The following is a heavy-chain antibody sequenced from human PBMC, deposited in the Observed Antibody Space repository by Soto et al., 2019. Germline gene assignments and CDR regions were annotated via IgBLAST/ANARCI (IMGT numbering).Heavy chain of an antibody. CDR2: IIPIFGTA. CDR3: ARDFNYYYDSSGYYFY. D-gene: IGHD3-22*01. J-gene: IGHJ4*02. V-gene: IGHV1-69*06. Sequence: GASVKVSCKASGCTFSSYAISCVRQAPGQGLEWMGGIIPIFGTANYAQKFQGRVTITADKSTSTAYMELSSLRSEDTAVYYCARDFNYYYDSSGYYFYWGQGTLVTVSS. CDR1: GCTFSSYA.